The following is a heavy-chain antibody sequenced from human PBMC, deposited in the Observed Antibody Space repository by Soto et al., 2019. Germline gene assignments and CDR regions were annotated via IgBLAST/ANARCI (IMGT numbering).Heavy chain of an antibody. CDR1: GGTFSSYA. CDR2: IIPIFGTA. CDR3: ASDSEAAGTGIYYFDY. J-gene: IGHJ4*02. Sequence: ASVKVSCKASGGTFSSYAISWLRQAPGQGLEWMGGIIPIFGTANYAQKFKGRVTITADESTSTAYMKLISLVYEDTFLYYCASDSEAAGTGIYYFDYWGQGTLVTVSS. D-gene: IGHD6-13*01. V-gene: IGHV1-69*13.